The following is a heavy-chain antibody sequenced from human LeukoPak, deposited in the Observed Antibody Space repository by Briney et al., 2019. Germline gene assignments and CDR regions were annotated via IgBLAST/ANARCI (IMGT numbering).Heavy chain of an antibody. CDR3: ARPGLMITFGGVITHDAFDI. J-gene: IGHJ3*02. Sequence: SETLSLTCAVSGGSISSGGYSWGWIRQPPGKGLEWIGYIYHSGSTYYNPSLKSRVTISVDRSKNQFSLKLSSVTAADTAVYYCARPGLMITFGGVITHDAFDIWGQGTMVTVSS. V-gene: IGHV4-30-2*01. CDR1: GGSISSGGYS. D-gene: IGHD3-16*02. CDR2: IYHSGST.